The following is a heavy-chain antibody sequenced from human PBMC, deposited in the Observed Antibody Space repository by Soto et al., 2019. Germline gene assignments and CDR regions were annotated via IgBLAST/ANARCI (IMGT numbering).Heavy chain of an antibody. J-gene: IGHJ6*02. Sequence: ASVNVSCKASGYTFTGYFMHWVRQAPGQGLEWMGWINPNSGGTNYAQKFQGWVTMTRDTSISTAYMELSRLRSDDTAVYYCARVTAYGGNIKGYYGLDVWGQGTMVTVSS. CDR3: ARVTAYGGNIKGYYGLDV. D-gene: IGHD4-17*01. V-gene: IGHV1-2*04. CDR1: GYTFTGYF. CDR2: INPNSGGT.